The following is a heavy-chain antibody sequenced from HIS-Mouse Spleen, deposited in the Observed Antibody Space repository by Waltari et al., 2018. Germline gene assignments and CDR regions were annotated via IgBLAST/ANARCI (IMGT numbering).Heavy chain of an antibody. D-gene: IGHD6-19*01. Sequence: QVQLVESGGGWVESGRSRCLPCAASGFNCSGYGMHWVRQAPGKGMEWVAVISYDGSKKYYADSVKGRFSISRDNSKNTLYLQMNSLRAEDTAVYYCAKASSGWLDYWGQGTLVTVSS. V-gene: IGHV3-30*18. CDR2: ISYDGSKK. CDR1: GFNCSGYG. CDR3: AKASSGWLDY. J-gene: IGHJ4*02.